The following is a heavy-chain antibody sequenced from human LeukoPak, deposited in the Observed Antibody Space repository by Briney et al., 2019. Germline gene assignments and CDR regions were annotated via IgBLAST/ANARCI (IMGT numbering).Heavy chain of an antibody. CDR3: ARSRFGGSYHFDY. Sequence: GGSLRLSCAASGFTFSSYAMHWVRQAPGKGLEWVAVISYDGSNKYYADSVKGRLTISRDNSKNTLYLQMNSLRAEDTAVYYCARSRFGGSYHFDYWGQGILVTVSS. CDR1: GFTFSSYA. V-gene: IGHV3-30*14. CDR2: ISYDGSNK. D-gene: IGHD1-26*01. J-gene: IGHJ4*02.